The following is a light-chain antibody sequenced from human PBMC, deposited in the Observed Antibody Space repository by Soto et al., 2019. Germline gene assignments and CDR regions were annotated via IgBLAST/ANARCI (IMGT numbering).Light chain of an antibody. CDR1: QDIRRN. V-gene: IGKV1-16*02. CDR3: QQSHKYPIT. J-gene: IGKJ5*01. Sequence: DIQMTQSPSSLSASVGDRVTITCRASQDIRRNLAWFQQKPGKAPKSLIYGASNLQTGVPSKFSGSGSGTDFTLTISSLQPEDFATYYCQQSHKYPITFGQGTRLEIK. CDR2: GAS.